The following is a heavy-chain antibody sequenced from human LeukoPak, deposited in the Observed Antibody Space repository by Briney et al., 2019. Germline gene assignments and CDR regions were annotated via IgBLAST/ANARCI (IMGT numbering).Heavy chain of an antibody. V-gene: IGHV4-4*07. Sequence: SETLSPTCTVSGGSIGIYYWTWIRQSAGKGLEWLGRIYASGGVNYNPFLESRVTMSIDTSKNQFSLDLNSVTAADTAVYYCARGWAPRGQKSCFDNWGRGTLVTVSS. CDR2: IYASGGV. CDR1: GGSIGIYY. D-gene: IGHD3-10*01. J-gene: IGHJ4*02. CDR3: ARGWAPRGQKSCFDN.